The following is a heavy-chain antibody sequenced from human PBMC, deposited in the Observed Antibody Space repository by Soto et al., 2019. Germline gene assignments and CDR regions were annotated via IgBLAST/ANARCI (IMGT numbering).Heavy chain of an antibody. CDR1: GFTFSGSA. Sequence: GGSLRLSCAASGFTFSGSAMHWVRQASGKGLEWVGRIRSKANSYATAYAASVKGRFTISRDDSKNTAYLQMNSLKTEDTAVYYCTRHLHYYDSSGYGGAFDIWGQGTMVTVS. CDR2: IRSKANSYAT. V-gene: IGHV3-73*01. CDR3: TRHLHYYDSSGYGGAFDI. J-gene: IGHJ3*02. D-gene: IGHD3-22*01.